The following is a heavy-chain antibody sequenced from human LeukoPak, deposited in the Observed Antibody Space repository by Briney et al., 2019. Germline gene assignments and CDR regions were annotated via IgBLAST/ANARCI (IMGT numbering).Heavy chain of an antibody. CDR1: GFTFSDFG. CDR2: IRYDGTNQ. V-gene: IGHV3-30*02. D-gene: IGHD2-21*02. J-gene: IGHJ4*02. Sequence: HPGGSLRLSCVASGFTFSDFGMHWVRQAPGKGLEWVAFIRYDGTNQYYADSVKGRFTISRDNSKNTVPLQMNSLREDETAIYYCAKDPGGVVTVMNFDYWGQGTLVTVSS. CDR3: AKDPGGVVTVMNFDY.